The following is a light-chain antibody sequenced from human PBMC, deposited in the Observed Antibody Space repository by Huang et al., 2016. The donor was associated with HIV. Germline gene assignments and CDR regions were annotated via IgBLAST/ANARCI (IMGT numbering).Light chain of an antibody. J-gene: IGKJ4*01. Sequence: EIVLTQSPATLSFSPGERVTLSCRASQSFNNNLVWYQQKPGQAPRLLIYDAYNRAAGVPARFSGSGSGTDFTLSISSLEPEDFAVYYCHQRSSWPLTFGGGTRLEIK. CDR3: HQRSSWPLT. CDR2: DAY. CDR1: QSFNNN. V-gene: IGKV3-11*01.